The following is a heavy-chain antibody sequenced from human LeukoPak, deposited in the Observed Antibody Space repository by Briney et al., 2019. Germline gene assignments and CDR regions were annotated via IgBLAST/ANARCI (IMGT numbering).Heavy chain of an antibody. CDR1: GYTFTSYY. D-gene: IGHD4-17*01. V-gene: IGHV1-46*01. CDR2: INPSVGST. Sequence: GPTVKVSCKASGYTFTSYYMHWVRQGPGQGLEWMGIINPSVGSTSYAQKFQGRVTMTRDTSTSTVYMELSSLRSEDTAVYYCARDPGMTTVTLGVNYYYYMDVWGKGTTVTISS. CDR3: ARDPGMTTVTLGVNYYYYMDV. J-gene: IGHJ6*03.